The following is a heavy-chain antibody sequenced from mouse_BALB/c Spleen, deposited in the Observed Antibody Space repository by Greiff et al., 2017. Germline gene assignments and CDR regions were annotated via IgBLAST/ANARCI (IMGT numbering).Heavy chain of an antibody. CDR2: ISYSGST. CDR3: VRLLRRRNAMDY. J-gene: IGHJ4*01. CDR1: GYSITSDYA. V-gene: IGHV3-2*02. D-gene: IGHD1-2*01. Sequence: EVQLQQSGPGLVKPSQSLSLTCTVTGYSITSDYAWNWIRQCPGNNLEWMGYISYSGSTSYNPSLKSRISITRDTSKNQFFLQLNSVTTEDTATYYCVRLLRRRNAMDYWGQGTSVTVSS.